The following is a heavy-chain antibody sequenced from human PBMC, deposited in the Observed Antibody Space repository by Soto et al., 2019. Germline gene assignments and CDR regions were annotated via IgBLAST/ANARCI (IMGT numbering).Heavy chain of an antibody. CDR3: ARDNSRRIFDY. CDR1: GGTFSSYA. J-gene: IGHJ4*02. CDR2: IIPIFGTA. Sequence: QVQLVQSGAEVKKSGSSVKVSCKASGGTFSSYAISWVRQAPGQGLEWMGGIIPIFGTANYAQKFQGRVTITADEFTSTAYMELSSLRSEDTAVYYCARDNSRRIFDYWGQGTLVTVSS. D-gene: IGHD3-22*01. V-gene: IGHV1-69*01.